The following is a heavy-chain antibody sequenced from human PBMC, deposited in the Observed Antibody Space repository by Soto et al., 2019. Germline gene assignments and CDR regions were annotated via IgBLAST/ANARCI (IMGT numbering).Heavy chain of an antibody. CDR2: ISGSGGSR. D-gene: IGHD2-15*01. J-gene: IGHJ4*02. CDR3: AKDIRQAGSCLDY. Sequence: EVQLLESGGGLVQPGGSLRLSCAASGSTFSSYAMSWVRQVPGKGLEWVSTISGSGGSRYYADSVEGRFTISRDNSKNTLYLQMNSLRAEDTAAYYCAKDIRQAGSCLDYWGQGTLVTVSS. V-gene: IGHV3-23*01. CDR1: GSTFSSYA.